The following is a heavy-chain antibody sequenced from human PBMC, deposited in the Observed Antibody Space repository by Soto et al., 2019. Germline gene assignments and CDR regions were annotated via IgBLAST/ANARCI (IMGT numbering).Heavy chain of an antibody. CDR2: IYRGGST. V-gene: IGHV3-53*04. CDR1: GFTVSSNY. Sequence: EVQLVESGGGLVQPGGSLRLSCAASGFTVSSNYMSWVRQAPGKGLEWVSVIYRGGSTYYADSVKGRFTISRHNSKNTLYLQMNRLRAEDTAVYYCAREVGHGWFDPWGQGTLVTVSS. J-gene: IGHJ5*02. CDR3: AREVGHGWFDP.